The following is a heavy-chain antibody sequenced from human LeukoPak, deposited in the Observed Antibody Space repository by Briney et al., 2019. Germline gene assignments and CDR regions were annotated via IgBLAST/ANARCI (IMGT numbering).Heavy chain of an antibody. CDR3: ARDADGGDSVTD. Sequence: ASVKVSCKASGYTFTGYYMHWVRQAPGQGLEWMGWINPNSGGTNYAQKFQGRVTMTRDTSISTAYMELSRLRSDDTAVCYCARDADGGDSVTDWGQGTLVTVSS. D-gene: IGHD2-21*01. CDR1: GYTFTGYY. CDR2: INPNSGGT. J-gene: IGHJ4*02. V-gene: IGHV1-2*02.